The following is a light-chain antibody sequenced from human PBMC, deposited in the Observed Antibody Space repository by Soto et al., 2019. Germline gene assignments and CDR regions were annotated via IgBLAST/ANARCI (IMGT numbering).Light chain of an antibody. CDR1: SSDVGGYNF. CDR3: NSYASSNIVV. J-gene: IGLJ2*01. V-gene: IGLV2-8*01. Sequence: QSALTQPPSASGSPGQSVTISCTGTSSDVGGYNFVSWYQQHPGKAPKLMIYEVSERPSGVPDRFSGSKSGNTASLTVSGLQAEDEADYYCNSYASSNIVVFGGGTKLTVL. CDR2: EVS.